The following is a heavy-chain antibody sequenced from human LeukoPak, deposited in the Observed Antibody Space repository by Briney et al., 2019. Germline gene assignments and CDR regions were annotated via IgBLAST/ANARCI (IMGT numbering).Heavy chain of an antibody. CDR1: GFTFSTYS. J-gene: IGHJ4*02. CDR3: ATLQRGYSYGPFDY. V-gene: IGHV3-53*01. D-gene: IGHD5-18*01. CDR2: IYSGGST. Sequence: GGSLRLSCAASGFTFSTYSMNWVRQAPGKGLEWVSVIYSGGSTSYADSVKGRFTISRDNSKNTLYLQMNSLRAEDTAVYYCATLQRGYSYGPFDYWGQGTLVTVSS.